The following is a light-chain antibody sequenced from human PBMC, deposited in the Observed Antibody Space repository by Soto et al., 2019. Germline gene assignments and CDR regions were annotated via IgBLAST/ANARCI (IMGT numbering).Light chain of an antibody. J-gene: IGKJ1*01. CDR2: AAS. Sequence: DIQMTQSPSSLSASVRDRVSVTCRASQSISTFLNWYQQRPGEAPKLLIYAASSLQSGVPSRFSGSGSGADFTLTIGSLQPVDFATYYCQQSYTTPRTFGQGTKVEVK. V-gene: IGKV1-39*01. CDR1: QSISTF. CDR3: QQSYTTPRT.